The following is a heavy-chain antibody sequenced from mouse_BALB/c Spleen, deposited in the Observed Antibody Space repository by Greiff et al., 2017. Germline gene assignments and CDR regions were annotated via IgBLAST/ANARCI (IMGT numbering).Heavy chain of an antibody. Sequence: EVQLQESGAELVKPGASVKLSCTASGFNFKDTYMHWVKQRPEQGLEWIGRIDPANGNTKYDPKFQGKATITADTSSNTAYLQLSSLTSEDTAVYYCAIYPYAMDYWGQGTSVTVSS. CDR3: AIYPYAMDY. CDR1: GFNFKDTY. D-gene: IGHD2-1*01. J-gene: IGHJ4*01. V-gene: IGHV14-3*02. CDR2: IDPANGNT.